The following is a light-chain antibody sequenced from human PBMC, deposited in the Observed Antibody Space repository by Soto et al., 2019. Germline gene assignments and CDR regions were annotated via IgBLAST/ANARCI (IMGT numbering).Light chain of an antibody. Sequence: QSVLTQPPSASGSPGQSVTISRTGTSSDVGGYNYVSWYQQHPGKAPKLMIYEVSKRPSGVPDRFSGSKSGNTASLTVSGLQAEDEADYYCSSYAGSNTHYVFGTGTKVTVL. V-gene: IGLV2-8*01. CDR1: SSDVGGYNY. CDR3: SSYAGSNTHYV. CDR2: EVS. J-gene: IGLJ1*01.